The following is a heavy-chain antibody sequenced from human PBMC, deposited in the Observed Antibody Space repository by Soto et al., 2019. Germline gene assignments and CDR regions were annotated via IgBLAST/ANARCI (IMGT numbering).Heavy chain of an antibody. Sequence: GGSLRLSCAASGFAFSTYWMSWVRQAPGKGLEWVANIKQDGSETYYVDFVKGRFAISRDNAKNSVYLQMNNLRAEDTAVYYCARDRRPTIYNGLGVWGQGTTVTV. CDR2: IKQDGSET. J-gene: IGHJ6*02. CDR1: GFAFSTYW. V-gene: IGHV3-7*05. CDR3: ARDRRPTIYNGLGV.